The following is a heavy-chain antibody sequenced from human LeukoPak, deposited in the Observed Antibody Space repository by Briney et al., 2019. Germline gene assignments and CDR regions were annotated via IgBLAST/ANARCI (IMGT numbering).Heavy chain of an antibody. V-gene: IGHV4-61*02. D-gene: IGHD2-2*01. CDR2: IYTSGST. J-gene: IGHJ6*03. Sequence: KSSETLSLTCTVSGGSISSGSYYWIWIRQPAGKGLEWIGRIYTSGSTNYNPSLKSRVTISVDTSKNQFSLKLSSVTAADTAVYYCASFIVVVPAATFYGPVLMDVWGKGTTVTVSS. CDR1: GGSISSGSYY. CDR3: ASFIVVVPAATFYGPVLMDV.